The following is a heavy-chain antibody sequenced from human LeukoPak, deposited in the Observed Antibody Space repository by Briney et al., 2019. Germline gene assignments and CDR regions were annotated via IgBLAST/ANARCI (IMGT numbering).Heavy chain of an antibody. CDR2: ISTSGSTI. CDR3: ARRIVATKAYYSDY. J-gene: IGHJ4*02. D-gene: IGHD5-12*01. CDR1: GFPFSDSY. V-gene: IGHV3-11*01. Sequence: GGSLRLSCAASGFPFSDSYMSWIRQAPGKGLEWVSYISTSGSTIYYADSVKGRFTISGDNAKNSLYLQMNSLRAEDTAMYYCARRIVATKAYYSDYWGQGTLVTVSS.